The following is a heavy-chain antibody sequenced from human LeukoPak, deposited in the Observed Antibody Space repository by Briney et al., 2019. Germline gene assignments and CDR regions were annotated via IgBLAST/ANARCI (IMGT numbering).Heavy chain of an antibody. CDR2: INHSGST. Sequence: PSETLSLTCAVYGGSFSGYYWSWIRQPPGKGLEWIGEINHSGSTNYNPSLKSRVTTSVDTSKNQFSLNLNSVTAADTDAYYCARGVIAAADSHAFDIWGQGTMVTVSS. D-gene: IGHD6-13*01. V-gene: IGHV4-34*01. CDR1: GGSFSGYY. J-gene: IGHJ3*02. CDR3: ARGVIAAADSHAFDI.